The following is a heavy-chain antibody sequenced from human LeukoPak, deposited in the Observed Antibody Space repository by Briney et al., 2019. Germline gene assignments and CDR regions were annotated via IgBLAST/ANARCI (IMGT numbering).Heavy chain of an antibody. CDR2: ISSSGNTI. D-gene: IGHD6-19*01. CDR1: GFTFSTYS. J-gene: IGHJ4*02. CDR3: ARRESSGWYWGY. Sequence: GGSLRLSCAASGFTFSTYSMSWVRQAPGKGLEWLSYISSSGNTIYYADSVKGRFTISRDNARNSLYLQLNSLTDEDTAVYYCARRESSGWYWGYWGQGTLVTVSS. V-gene: IGHV3-48*02.